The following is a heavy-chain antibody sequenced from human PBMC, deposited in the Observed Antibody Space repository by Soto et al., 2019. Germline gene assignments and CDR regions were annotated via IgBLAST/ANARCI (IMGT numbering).Heavy chain of an antibody. CDR2: IDGTGFRT. CDR3: AIGLRPFDY. Sequence: GGSLRLSCAVSGFTFTNYAMSWVRQAPGKGLEWVSSIDGTGFRTYYADSVKGRITISRDVSENTLYLQMSSLRADDTALYYCAIGLRPFDYWGQGTLVTVSS. V-gene: IGHV3-23*01. J-gene: IGHJ4*02. D-gene: IGHD2-21*02. CDR1: GFTFTNYA.